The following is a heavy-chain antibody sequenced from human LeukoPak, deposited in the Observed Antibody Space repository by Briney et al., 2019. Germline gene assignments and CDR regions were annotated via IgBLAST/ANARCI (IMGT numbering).Heavy chain of an antibody. CDR1: GFTFSSYA. CDR3: ARDPIQHWYFDL. Sequence: GGSLRLSCAASGFTFSSYAMSWVRQAPGKGLEWVSCISSSGSTIYYADSVKGRFTISRDNAKNSLYLQMNSLRAEDTAVYFCARDPIQHWYFDLWGRGTLVTVSS. J-gene: IGHJ2*01. D-gene: IGHD1-1*01. V-gene: IGHV3-48*04. CDR2: ISSSGSTI.